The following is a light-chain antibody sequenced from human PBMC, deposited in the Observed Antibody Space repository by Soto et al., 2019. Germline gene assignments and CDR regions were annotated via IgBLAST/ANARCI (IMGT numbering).Light chain of an antibody. CDR2: ETS. V-gene: IGKV3-15*01. J-gene: IGKJ3*01. CDR1: QSVSSN. CDR3: QQYNNWPPFT. Sequence: EIVMTQSPATLSVSPVERATLSCMASQSVSSNLAWYQQKPGQAPRLLIYETSIRAPGIPARFSGSGSGTEFTLTISSLQSEDFAVYHCQQYNNWPPFTFGPGTKVDIK.